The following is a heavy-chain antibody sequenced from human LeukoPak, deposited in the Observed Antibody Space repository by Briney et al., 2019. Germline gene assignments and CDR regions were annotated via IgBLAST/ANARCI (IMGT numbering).Heavy chain of an antibody. CDR1: GGSISSYY. Sequence: SETLSLTCTVSGGSISSYYWSWLRQPPGKGLEWVGYIYYSGSTNYNPSLKSRVTISVDTSKNQFSLKLSSVTAADTAVYYCARKGGWYSLGMDVWGQGTTVTVSS. V-gene: IGHV4-59*01. D-gene: IGHD6-19*01. J-gene: IGHJ6*02. CDR3: ARKGGWYSLGMDV. CDR2: IYYSGST.